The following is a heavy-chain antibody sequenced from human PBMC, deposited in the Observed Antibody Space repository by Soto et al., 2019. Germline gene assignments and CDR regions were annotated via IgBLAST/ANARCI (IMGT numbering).Heavy chain of an antibody. D-gene: IGHD3-9*01. V-gene: IGHV4-39*01. Sequence: QLQLQESGPGLVKPSETLSLTCTVSGGSISSSSYYWGWIRQPPGKGLEWIGSIYYSGSTYYNPSLKSRVTISVDTSKTQFSLKLSSVTAADTAVYYCASCWYDILTGYQYYFDYWGQGTLVTVSS. CDR1: GGSISSSSYY. CDR2: IYYSGST. CDR3: ASCWYDILTGYQYYFDY. J-gene: IGHJ4*02.